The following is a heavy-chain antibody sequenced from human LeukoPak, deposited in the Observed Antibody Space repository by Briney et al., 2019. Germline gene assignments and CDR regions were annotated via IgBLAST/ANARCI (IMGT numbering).Heavy chain of an antibody. CDR2: INPNSGGT. CDR1: GYTFTGYY. V-gene: IGHV1-2*02. D-gene: IGHD2-2*01. J-gene: IGHJ3*02. Sequence: ASVKVSCKASGYTFTGYYMHWVRQAPGQGLEWMGWINPNSGGTNYAQKFQGRVTMTRDTSISTAYMELSRLRSDDTAVYYCARGLVVVPAALVDIWGQGTMVTVSS. CDR3: ARGLVVVPAALVDI.